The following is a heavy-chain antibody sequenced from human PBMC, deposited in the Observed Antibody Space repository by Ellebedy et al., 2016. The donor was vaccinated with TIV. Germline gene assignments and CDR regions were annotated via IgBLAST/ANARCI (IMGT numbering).Heavy chain of an antibody. D-gene: IGHD2-2*01. CDR3: AKGIAVVPAAIMYDMDV. CDR1: GFTFSRYS. Sequence: PGGSLRLSCAASGFTFSRYSMNWVRQAPGKGLEWVSSISTSSSYIYYADSVKGRFTISSDNAKNSLYLQTNSLRAEDTAVYYCAKGIAVVPAAIMYDMDVWGQGTTVTVSS. V-gene: IGHV3-21*04. CDR2: ISTSSSYI. J-gene: IGHJ6*02.